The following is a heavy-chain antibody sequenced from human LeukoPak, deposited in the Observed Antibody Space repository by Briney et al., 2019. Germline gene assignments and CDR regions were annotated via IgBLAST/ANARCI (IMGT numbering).Heavy chain of an antibody. CDR3: ARVRKASYYFDY. CDR2: ISSSSSYI. V-gene: IGHV3-21*01. D-gene: IGHD4/OR15-4a*01. Sequence: PGGSLRLSCAASGFTFSSYSMNWVRQAPGKGLEWVSSISSSSSYIYYADSVKGRFTISRDNAKNSLYLQMNSLRAEDTAVYYCARVRKASYYFDYWGQGTLVTVS. CDR1: GFTFSSYS. J-gene: IGHJ4*02.